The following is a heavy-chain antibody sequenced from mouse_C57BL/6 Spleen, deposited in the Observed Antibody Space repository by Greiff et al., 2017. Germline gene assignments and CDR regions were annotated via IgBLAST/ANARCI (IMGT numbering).Heavy chain of an antibody. CDR3: AREGIKGGNFDY. J-gene: IGHJ2*01. V-gene: IGHV1-64*01. Sequence: VQLQQPGAELVKPGASVKLSCKASGYTFTSYWMHWVKQRPGRGLEWIGRIHPNSGSTKYNEKFKSKATLTVDKSSSTAYMQLSSLTSEDSAVYYCAREGIKGGNFDYWGQGTTLTVSS. CDR2: IHPNSGST. CDR1: GYTFTSYW. D-gene: IGHD1-3*01.